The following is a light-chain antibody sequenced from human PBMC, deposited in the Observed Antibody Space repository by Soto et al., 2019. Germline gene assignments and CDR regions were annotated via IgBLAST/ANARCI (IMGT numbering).Light chain of an antibody. V-gene: IGLV2-14*03. CDR1: SSDVGGYNY. CDR3: SSYTTSNTRQIV. Sequence: QSALTQPASVSGSPGQSINISCTGTSSDVGGYNYVSWYQHHPGKAPKLIIYVVSNRPSGVSNPFSGSKSGNTASLTISGLQPEDEADYYCSSYTTSNTRQIVFGTGTKVTVL. CDR2: VVS. J-gene: IGLJ1*01.